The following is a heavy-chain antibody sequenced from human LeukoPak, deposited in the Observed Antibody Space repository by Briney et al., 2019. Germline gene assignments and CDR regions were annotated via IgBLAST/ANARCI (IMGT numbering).Heavy chain of an antibody. Sequence: SETLSLTCIVSGGSVSSSSYYWGWLRQPPGKGLEWIGSVYYNGNTYYNPSLKSRVTISVDTSRNQFSLKLSSGTAADTAVYFCARQTSSWYGWFDPWGQGTLVTVSS. V-gene: IGHV4-39*01. CDR2: VYYNGNT. CDR3: ARQTSSWYGWFDP. D-gene: IGHD6-13*01. CDR1: GGSVSSSSYY. J-gene: IGHJ5*02.